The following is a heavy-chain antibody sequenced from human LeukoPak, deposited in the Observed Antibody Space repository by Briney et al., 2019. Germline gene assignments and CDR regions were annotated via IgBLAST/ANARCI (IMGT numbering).Heavy chain of an antibody. CDR2: INHSGST. J-gene: IGHJ2*01. V-gene: IGHV4-34*01. CDR3: ARVRFYSSGWYLTNGGYWYFDL. Sequence: SETLSLTCAVYGGSFSGYYWSWIRQPPGKGLEWIGEINHSGSTNYNPAIKSRVTISVDTSKNHFSLKLSSVTAADTAVYYCARVRFYSSGWYLTNGGYWYFDLWGRGTLVTVSS. D-gene: IGHD6-19*01. CDR1: GGSFSGYY.